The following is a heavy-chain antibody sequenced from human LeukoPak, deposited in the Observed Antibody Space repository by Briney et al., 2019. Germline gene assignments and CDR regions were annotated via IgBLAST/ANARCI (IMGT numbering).Heavy chain of an antibody. CDR3: AKDETYYYDSSGPPGAFDI. D-gene: IGHD3-22*01. CDR2: ISWNSGSI. CDR1: GFTFDDYA. J-gene: IGHJ3*02. V-gene: IGHV3-9*01. Sequence: GGSLRLSCAASGFTFDDYAMHWVRQAPGKGLEWVSGISWNSGSIGYADSVKGRFTISRDNAKNSLYLQMNSLRAEDTALYYCAKDETYYYDSSGPPGAFDIWGQGTMVTVSS.